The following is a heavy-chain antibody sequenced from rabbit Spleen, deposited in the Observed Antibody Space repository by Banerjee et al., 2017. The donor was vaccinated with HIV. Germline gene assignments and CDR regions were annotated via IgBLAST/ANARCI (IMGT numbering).Heavy chain of an antibody. Sequence: QSLEESGGDLVKPGASLTLTCTASGFSFSAGYYMCWVRQAPGKGLEWIACIHGGSTNNIYYASWAKGRLTISKTSSTTVTLQMTSLTAADTATYFCARDAGTSFSTYGMDLWGQGTLVTVS. CDR2: IHGGSTNNI. D-gene: IGHD8-1*01. CDR1: GFSFSAGYY. V-gene: IGHV1S40*01. J-gene: IGHJ6*01. CDR3: ARDAGTSFSTYGMDL.